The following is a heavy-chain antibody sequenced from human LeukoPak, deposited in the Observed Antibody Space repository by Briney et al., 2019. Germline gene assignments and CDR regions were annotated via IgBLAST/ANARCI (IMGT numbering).Heavy chain of an antibody. D-gene: IGHD1-26*01. Sequence: PSETLSLTCTVSGGSISSYYWSWIRQPPGKGREWIAYIYYRGSTNYSPSLKSRVTISVDTSKNQFSLKLSSVTAADTAVYYCARHGDKITYGGSYPMDYWGQGTLVTVSS. V-gene: IGHV4-59*08. CDR3: ARHGDKITYGGSYPMDY. CDR1: GGSISSYY. CDR2: IYYRGST. J-gene: IGHJ4*02.